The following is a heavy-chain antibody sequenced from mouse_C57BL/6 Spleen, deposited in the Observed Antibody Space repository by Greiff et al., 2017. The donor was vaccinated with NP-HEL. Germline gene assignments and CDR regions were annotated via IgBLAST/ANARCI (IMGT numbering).Heavy chain of an antibody. D-gene: IGHD4-1*01. J-gene: IGHJ3*01. V-gene: IGHV1-82*01. Sequence: QVQLQQSGAELMKPGASVKLSCKATGYTFTGYWMNWVKQRPGKGLEWIGRIYPGDGDTNYNGKFKGKATLTADKSSSTACMQLSSLTSEDSAVYFCARTSLTGSSWFAYWGQGTLVTVSA. CDR1: GYTFTGYW. CDR2: IYPGDGDT. CDR3: ARTSLTGSSWFAY.